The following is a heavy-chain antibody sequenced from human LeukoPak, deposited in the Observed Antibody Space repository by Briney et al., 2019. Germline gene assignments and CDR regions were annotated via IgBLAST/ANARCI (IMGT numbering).Heavy chain of an antibody. CDR3: AKDPGVVPAHYFDY. D-gene: IGHD2-2*01. V-gene: IGHV3-23*01. CDR1: GFTFSSYA. Sequence: PGGSLRLSCAASGFTFSSYAMNWVRQAPGKGLEWVSGTGSTGVSTFYAHSVKGRFTVSRDNSKNTLSLQMNSLRAEDTAVYYCAKDPGVVPAHYFDYWGQGTLVTVSS. CDR2: TGSTGVST. J-gene: IGHJ4*02.